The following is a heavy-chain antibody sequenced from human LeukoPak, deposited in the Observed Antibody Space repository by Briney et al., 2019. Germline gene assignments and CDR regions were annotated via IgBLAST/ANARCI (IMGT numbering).Heavy chain of an antibody. D-gene: IGHD3-10*01. Sequence: PGGSLRLSCAASGFTFSSYGMHWVRQAPGKGLEWVAVIWYDGSNKYYADSVKGRFTISRDNSKNTLYLQMNSLRAEDTAVYFCAARKVRGVWFYLDYWGQGTLVTVSS. J-gene: IGHJ4*02. CDR3: AARKVRGVWFYLDY. CDR2: IWYDGSNK. CDR1: GFTFSSYG. V-gene: IGHV3-33*01.